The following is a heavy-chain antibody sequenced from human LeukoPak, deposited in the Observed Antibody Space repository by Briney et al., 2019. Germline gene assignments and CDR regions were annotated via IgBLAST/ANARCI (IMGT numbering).Heavy chain of an antibody. Sequence: GGSLRLSCAASGFTFSSCGMHWVRQAPGKGLQWLAFIRYGESEQYYLDSVKGRFTISRDNSKNTVYLQLNSLRSEDTAMYYCVKEGFDPWGQGTLVTVSS. CDR3: VKEGFDP. V-gene: IGHV3-30*02. CDR2: IRYGESEQ. J-gene: IGHJ5*02. CDR1: GFTFSSCG.